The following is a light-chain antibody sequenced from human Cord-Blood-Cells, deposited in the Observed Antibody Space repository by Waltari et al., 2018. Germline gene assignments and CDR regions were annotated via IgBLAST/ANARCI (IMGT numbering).Light chain of an antibody. J-gene: IGLJ1*01. CDR1: SSDVGGYNY. V-gene: IGLV2-14*01. CDR2: DVS. Sequence: QSALTQPASVSGSPGQSITISCTGTSSDVGGYNYVSWYQQHPGKAPELMIYDVSKRPSGVSNRFSGSKSGNTASLTISGLQAEDEADYYCSSYTSSSLYVFGTGTKVTVL. CDR3: SSYTSSSLYV.